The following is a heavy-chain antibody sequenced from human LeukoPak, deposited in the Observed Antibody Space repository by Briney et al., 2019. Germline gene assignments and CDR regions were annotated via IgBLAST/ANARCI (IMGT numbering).Heavy chain of an antibody. Sequence: QAPGKGLEWVANIKQDGSEKYYVDSVKGRFTISRDNAKNSLYLQMNSLRAEDTAVYYCARGTFDYWGQGTLVTVS. J-gene: IGHJ4*02. V-gene: IGHV3-7*01. CDR2: IKQDGSEK. CDR3: ARGTFDY.